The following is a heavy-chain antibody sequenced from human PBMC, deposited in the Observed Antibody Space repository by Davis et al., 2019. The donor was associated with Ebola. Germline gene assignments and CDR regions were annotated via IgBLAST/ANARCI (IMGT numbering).Heavy chain of an antibody. D-gene: IGHD4-17*01. J-gene: IGHJ4*02. CDR2: IIPIFGTA. Sequence: AASVKVSCKASGGTFSSYAISWMRQAPGQGLEWMGGIIPIFGTANYAQKFQGRVTITADESTSTAYMELSSLRSEDTAVYYCARKEGLDYGDYGFDYWGQGTLVTVSS. CDR3: ARKEGLDYGDYGFDY. CDR1: GGTFSSYA. V-gene: IGHV1-69*13.